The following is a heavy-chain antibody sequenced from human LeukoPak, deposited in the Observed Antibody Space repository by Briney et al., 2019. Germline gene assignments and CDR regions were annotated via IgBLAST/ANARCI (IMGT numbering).Heavy chain of an antibody. Sequence: GGSLRLSCTASGFTFRDKNMHWVRQAPGKGLEWVSFISSSSSYIYYADSVKGRFTISRDNAKNSLYLQMNSLRAEDTAVYYCARVGAAWSIDYWGQGTLVTVSS. D-gene: IGHD3-10*01. CDR1: GFTFRDKN. V-gene: IGHV3-21*01. CDR3: ARVGAAWSIDY. J-gene: IGHJ4*02. CDR2: ISSSSSYI.